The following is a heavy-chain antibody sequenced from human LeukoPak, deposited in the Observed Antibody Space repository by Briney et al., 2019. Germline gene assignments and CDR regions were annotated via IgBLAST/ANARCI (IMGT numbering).Heavy chain of an antibody. CDR3: ASALTTVTPHFHC. J-gene: IGHJ4*02. CDR2: IDTDGSSA. CDR1: GFTFSSYR. V-gene: IGHV3-74*01. D-gene: IGHD4-17*01. Sequence: QSGGSLRLSCAASGFTFSSYRMHWVRQPPGKGLVWVSRIDTDGSSATYADSVKGRFTISRDNAKNTVYLQMNSLRVEDTGVYYCASALTTVTPHFHCWGQGTLVTVSS.